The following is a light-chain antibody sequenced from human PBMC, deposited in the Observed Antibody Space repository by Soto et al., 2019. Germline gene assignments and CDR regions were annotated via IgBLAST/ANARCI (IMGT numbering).Light chain of an antibody. CDR3: AAWDDSLSGSFV. CDR2: GNY. CDR1: SSNIGSNY. V-gene: IGLV1-47*02. Sequence: SALTQPPSACGYTGQRVTISYSGSSSNIGSNYVYWYQQLPGTAPKLLIYGNYQRPSGVPDRFSGSKSGTSATLAISGLRSEDEADYFCAAWDDSLSGSFVFATGTKVTVL. J-gene: IGLJ1*01.